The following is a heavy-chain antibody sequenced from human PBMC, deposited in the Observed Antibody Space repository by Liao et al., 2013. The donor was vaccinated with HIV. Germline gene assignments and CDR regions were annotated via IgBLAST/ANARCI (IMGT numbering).Heavy chain of an antibody. CDR1: GGSFSGYY. CDR3: ARAWYSSSWTFDS. Sequence: QVQLQQWGAGLLKPSETLSLTCAVYGGSFSGYYWTWIRQPPGKGLEWIGEINHSGSTYYNPSLKSRVTMSVDRSKNQFSLKVSSVTAADTAVYYCARAWYSSSWTFDSWGQGTLVTVSS. J-gene: IGHJ4*02. CDR2: INHSGST. V-gene: IGHV4-34*01. D-gene: IGHD6-13*01.